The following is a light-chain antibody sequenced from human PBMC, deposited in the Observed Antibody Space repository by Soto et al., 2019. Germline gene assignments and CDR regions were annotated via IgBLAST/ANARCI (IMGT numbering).Light chain of an antibody. V-gene: IGLV2-14*01. J-gene: IGLJ1*01. Sequence: QSVLTQPASVSGSPGQSIAISCSGTSSDVGAYNYVSWYQQHSGKAPKLMIYDVNYRPSGISDRFSASKSGNTATLTISRLQAEDKADYYCSSYTTSSSYVFGSGTKVTV. CDR1: SSDVGAYNY. CDR3: SSYTTSSSYV. CDR2: DVN.